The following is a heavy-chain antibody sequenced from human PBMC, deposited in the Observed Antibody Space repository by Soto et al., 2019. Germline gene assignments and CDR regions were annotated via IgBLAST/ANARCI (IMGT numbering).Heavy chain of an antibody. CDR1: GYMFDNYY. Sequence: QVQLVQSGADLKTPGASVKVSCKASGYMFDNYYIHWVRHTPGQGLQWIGVINPSRGLTTYAQKFQGRVSMTRDTSTTTVFMELSSLTSEDTAIYYCARDGVPIARRSGFFDNWGPGTLVTVSS. J-gene: IGHJ4*02. V-gene: IGHV1-46*02. D-gene: IGHD6-19*01. CDR2: INPSRGLT. CDR3: ARDGVPIARRSGFFDN.